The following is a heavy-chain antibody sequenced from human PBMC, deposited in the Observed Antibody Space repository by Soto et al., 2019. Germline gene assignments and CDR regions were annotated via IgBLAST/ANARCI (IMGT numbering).Heavy chain of an antibody. D-gene: IGHD1-26*01. J-gene: IGHJ3*02. CDR2: ISGSGGST. V-gene: IGHV3-23*01. CDR1: GFTFSSYA. Sequence: PGGSLRLSCAASGFTFSSYAMSWVRQAPGKGLEWVSAISGSGGSTYYADSVKGRFTISRDNSKNTLYLQMNSLKIEDTAIYYCTTDIGGGDKQARAFDIWGQGTMVTVSS. CDR3: TTDIGGGDKQARAFDI.